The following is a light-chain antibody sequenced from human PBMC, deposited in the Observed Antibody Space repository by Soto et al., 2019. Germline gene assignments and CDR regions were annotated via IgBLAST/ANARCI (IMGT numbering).Light chain of an antibody. CDR3: SSFAGPVWV. J-gene: IGLJ3*02. Sequence: QSALTQPPSASGSPGQSVTISCTGTSSDIGGYDHVSWYQQHPGKAPKVMIYEVTKRPSGVPDRFSGSKAGNTASLTVFGLQAEDEADDYCSSFAGPVWVFGGGTKVTVL. V-gene: IGLV2-8*01. CDR2: EVT. CDR1: SSDIGGYDH.